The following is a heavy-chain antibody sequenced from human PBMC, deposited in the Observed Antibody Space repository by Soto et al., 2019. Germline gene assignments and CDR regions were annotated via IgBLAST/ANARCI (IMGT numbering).Heavy chain of an antibody. CDR2: ISWNSDTI. V-gene: IGHV3-9*01. Sequence: EVQLVESGGGLVQPGRSLRLSCAASGFTFDDYAMHWVRQAPGKGLEWVSGISWNSDTIAYAVSVEGRFTISRDNAKNTLYVQMSSLRAEDTALYDCAEDGCEVVAAHVGCWGQGSLVTVSS. D-gene: IGHD2-15*01. CDR3: AEDGCEVVAAHVGC. CDR1: GFTFDDYA. J-gene: IGHJ4*02.